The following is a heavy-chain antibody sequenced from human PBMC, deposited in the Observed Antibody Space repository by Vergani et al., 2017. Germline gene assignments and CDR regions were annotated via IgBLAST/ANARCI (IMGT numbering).Heavy chain of an antibody. CDR3: AKGAGSSWQPVEYFDC. Sequence: QVQLVESGGGVVHPGGSLRLSCAASGFTFTNYGMHWVRQAPGKGLEWVTFIPYDGRNDYYLDSVQGRFTISRDNSKNTLYLQMSSLRVEDTAVYYCAKGAGSSWQPVEYFDCWGQGTLVTVSS. D-gene: IGHD6-13*01. V-gene: IGHV3-30*02. CDR2: IPYDGRND. CDR1: GFTFTNYG. J-gene: IGHJ4*02.